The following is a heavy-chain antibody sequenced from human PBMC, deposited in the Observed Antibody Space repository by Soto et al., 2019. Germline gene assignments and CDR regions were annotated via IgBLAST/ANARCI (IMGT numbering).Heavy chain of an antibody. CDR1: GGSISSSSYY. D-gene: IGHD6-19*01. CDR3: ARLHRDAVAGSY. CDR2: IYYSGST. V-gene: IGHV4-39*01. J-gene: IGHJ4*02. Sequence: QLQLQESGPGLVKPSETLSLTCTVSGGSISSSSYYWGWIRQPPGKGLEWIGSIYYSGSTYYNPAPKSRVTISVDTSKNRFSLKLSSVTAADTAVYYCARLHRDAVAGSYWGQRTLVTVSS.